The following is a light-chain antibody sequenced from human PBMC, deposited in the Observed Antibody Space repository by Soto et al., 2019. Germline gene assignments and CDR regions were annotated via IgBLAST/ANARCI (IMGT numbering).Light chain of an antibody. CDR3: CSYAGSSTVV. J-gene: IGLJ2*01. CDR2: EGS. Sequence: QSALTQPPPVSGAPGQAITISCTGTSSDFGSYNLVSWYQQHPGKAPKLMIYEGSKRPSGVSNRFSGSKSGNTASLTISGLQAEDEADYYCCSYAGSSTVVFGGGTKLTVL. CDR1: SSDFGSYNL. V-gene: IGLV2-23*01.